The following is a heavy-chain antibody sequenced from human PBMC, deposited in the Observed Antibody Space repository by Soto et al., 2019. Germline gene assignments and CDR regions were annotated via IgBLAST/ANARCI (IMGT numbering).Heavy chain of an antibody. V-gene: IGHV1-69*01. CDR3: ARGSGAKPSSS. CDR1: GGTFSSYR. Sequence: QVQLVQSGAEMRRPGSSVKVSCKASGGTFSSYRINWVRQAPGQGLEWVGGIVPIYRTADYAQKFQGRVTITADESARTAYTELPGLKSQETAVYYCARGSGAKPSSSWGQGTLVTVAS. D-gene: IGHD6-13*01. J-gene: IGHJ4*02. CDR2: IVPIYRTA.